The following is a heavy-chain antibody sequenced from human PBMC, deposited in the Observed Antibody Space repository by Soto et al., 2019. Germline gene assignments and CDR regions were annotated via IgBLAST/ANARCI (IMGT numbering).Heavy chain of an antibody. D-gene: IGHD3-22*01. J-gene: IGHJ4*02. CDR2: INPSGGST. CDR1: GYTFTSYY. CDR3: ARDPVLYYYDSSGYSTRAPDY. Sequence: GSVKVSCKASGYTFTSYYMHWVRQAPGQGLEWMGIINPSGGSTSYAQKFQGRVTMTRDTSTSTVYMELSSLRSEDTAVYYCARDPVLYYYDSSGYSTRAPDYWGQGTLVTVSS. V-gene: IGHV1-46*01.